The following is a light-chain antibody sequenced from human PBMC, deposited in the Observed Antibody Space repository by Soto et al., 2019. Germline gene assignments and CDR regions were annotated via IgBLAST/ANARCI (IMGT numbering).Light chain of an antibody. CDR3: QQYGSSPIT. CDR2: GAS. V-gene: IGKV3-20*01. CDR1: DCSHNDY. J-gene: IGKJ5*01. Sequence: EIVLTQSPGTLSLSPGERGTLSCRASDCSHNDYLAWYQQKPGQAPRLLIHGASRRATGIPDRFSGSGSGTDFTLTISRLEPEDFAVYYCQQYGSSPITFGQGTRLEIK.